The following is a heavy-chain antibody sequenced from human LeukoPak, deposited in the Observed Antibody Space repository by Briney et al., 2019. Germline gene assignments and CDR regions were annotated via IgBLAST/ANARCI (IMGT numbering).Heavy chain of an antibody. CDR3: ARDGGWAVRGADY. V-gene: IGHV3-7*01. Sequence: GGPLRLSCAASGFTFSSYWMTWVRQAPGKGLEWVANIHQDGGEKYYVDSVKGRFTISRDNAKNSRYLQMNSLRAEDAAVYYCARDGGWAVRGADYWGQGTLVTVSS. D-gene: IGHD3-10*01. CDR2: IHQDGGEK. J-gene: IGHJ4*02. CDR1: GFTFSSYW.